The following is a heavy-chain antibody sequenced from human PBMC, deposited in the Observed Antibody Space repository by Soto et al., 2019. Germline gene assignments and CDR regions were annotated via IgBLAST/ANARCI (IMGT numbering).Heavy chain of an antibody. J-gene: IGHJ6*02. CDR2: IKQDGSEK. D-gene: IGHD6-6*01. CDR3: ARVLLSSSLAVYYYYYGMDV. CDR1: GFTFSSYW. Sequence: EVQLVESGGGLVQPGGSLRLSCAASGFTFSSYWMSWVRQAPGKGLEWVANIKQDGSEKYYVDSVKGRFTISRDNAKNSLYLQMNSLRAEDTAVYYCARVLLSSSLAVYYYYYGMDVWGQGTTVTVSS. V-gene: IGHV3-7*01.